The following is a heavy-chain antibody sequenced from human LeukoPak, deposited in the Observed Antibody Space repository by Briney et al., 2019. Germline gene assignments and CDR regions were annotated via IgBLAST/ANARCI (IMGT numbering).Heavy chain of an antibody. J-gene: IGHJ3*02. D-gene: IGHD2-21*01. CDR3: ARDPGYSYDFDI. Sequence: ASVKLSCKAAGYTFTAHYMHWMRQAPGQGLEWMGRINLSRGDTEYGQRFQGRGSLTRDTSSSTANMELRRLRSDDTAVYYCARDPGYSYDFDIWGQGTVVIVSS. CDR1: GYTFTAHY. CDR2: INLSRGDT. V-gene: IGHV1-2*06.